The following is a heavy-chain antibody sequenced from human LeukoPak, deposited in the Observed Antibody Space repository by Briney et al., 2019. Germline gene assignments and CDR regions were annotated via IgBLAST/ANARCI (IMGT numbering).Heavy chain of an antibody. CDR3: AKDRSYYDSGGYRNFDY. V-gene: IGHV3-30*02. CDR1: GLTFCTCG. Sequence: HPGGSLRLSCAASGLTFCTCGMHWVRQAPGKGLEWVAFIRYDGSNKYYADSVKGRFIISRDNSENTVYLQMNSPRAEDTAVYYCAKDRSYYDSGGYRNFDYWGQGTLVTVSS. CDR2: IRYDGSNK. D-gene: IGHD3-22*01. J-gene: IGHJ4*02.